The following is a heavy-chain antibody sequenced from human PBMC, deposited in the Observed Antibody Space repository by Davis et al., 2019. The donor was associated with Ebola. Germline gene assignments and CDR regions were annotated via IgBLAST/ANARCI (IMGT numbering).Heavy chain of an antibody. CDR1: GFTFDDYA. Sequence: SPKISCAASGFTFDDYAMHWVRPAPGKGLEWVSGISWNSGSIGYADSVKGRFTISRDNAKNSLYLQMNSLRAEDTALYYCANTVAGSWGQGTLVTVSS. V-gene: IGHV3-9*01. CDR3: ANTVAGS. J-gene: IGHJ5*02. CDR2: ISWNSGSI. D-gene: IGHD6-19*01.